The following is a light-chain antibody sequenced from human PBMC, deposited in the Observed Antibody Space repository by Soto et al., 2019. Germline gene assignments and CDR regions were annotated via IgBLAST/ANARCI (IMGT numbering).Light chain of an antibody. V-gene: IGLV1-44*01. CDR2: ISD. Sequence: QAVVTQPPSASGTPGQRVTISCSGGSANIGTNTVNWYQHLPGTAPKLLIYISDQRPSGVPDRFSGSKSGASASLAISGLQYEDGADYYCSASDGSLTGPVFGGGTKLTVL. J-gene: IGLJ2*01. CDR1: SANIGTNT. CDR3: SASDGSLTGPV.